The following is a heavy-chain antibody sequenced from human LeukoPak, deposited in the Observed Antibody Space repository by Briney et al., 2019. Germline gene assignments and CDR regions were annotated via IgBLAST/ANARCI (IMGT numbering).Heavy chain of an antibody. CDR1: GGSFSGYY. V-gene: IGHV4-34*01. CDR2: IYSSGST. D-gene: IGHD6-13*01. Sequence: SETLSLTCAVYGGSFSGYYRSWIRQPPGKGLEWIGTIYSSGSTYYIPSLKSRLTMSIDTSKNQFSLKLSSVTAADTAVYYCARHSSSWSPNPDYWGQGTLVIVSS. J-gene: IGHJ4*02. CDR3: ARHSSSWSPNPDY.